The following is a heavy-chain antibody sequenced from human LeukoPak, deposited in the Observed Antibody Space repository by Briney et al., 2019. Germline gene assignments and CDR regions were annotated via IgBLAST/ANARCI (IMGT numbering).Heavy chain of an antibody. D-gene: IGHD1-26*01. V-gene: IGHV3-30*01. J-gene: IGHJ3*02. Sequence: GGSLRLSCAASGFTFSAYAMHWVRQAPGKGLEWVAVISYDGSNKHYADSVKGRFTISGDKSKDTLYLQMKSLRPEDTAVYYCARSPGPIAGAKNPFDIWGQGTMVTVSS. CDR1: GFTFSAYA. CDR3: ARSPGPIAGAKNPFDI. CDR2: ISYDGSNK.